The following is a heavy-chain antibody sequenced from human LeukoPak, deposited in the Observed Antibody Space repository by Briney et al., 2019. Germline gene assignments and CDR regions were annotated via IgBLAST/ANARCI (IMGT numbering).Heavy chain of an antibody. CDR3: AKRGGTESLYYFYYMDV. V-gene: IGHV3-23*01. D-gene: IGHD2-15*01. CDR1: GFTFSSYD. CDR2: ISRSGGTT. Sequence: QSGGSLRLSCAASGFTFSSYDMTWGRQTPGKRLEWVALISRSGGTTYYADSVKGRFTISRDISKNTLYLQMNSLRAEDTAEYYCAKRGGTESLYYFYYMDVWGKGTTVTVSS. J-gene: IGHJ6*03.